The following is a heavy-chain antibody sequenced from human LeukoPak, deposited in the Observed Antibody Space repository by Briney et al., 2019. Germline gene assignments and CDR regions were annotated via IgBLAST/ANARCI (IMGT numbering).Heavy chain of an antibody. Sequence: ASVKVSCKASGYTFTGYYIHWVXXAXGQGXXWMGWIXXNSGGXXXXXKXQGRVXXTXXTXISTAYMELSSLGSDDTAVYYCARGEYSYGYFDYWAREPWSPSPQ. J-gene: IGHJ4*02. D-gene: IGHD5-18*01. V-gene: IGHV1-2*02. CDR2: IXXNSGGX. CDR1: GYTFTGYY. CDR3: ARGEYSYGYFDY.